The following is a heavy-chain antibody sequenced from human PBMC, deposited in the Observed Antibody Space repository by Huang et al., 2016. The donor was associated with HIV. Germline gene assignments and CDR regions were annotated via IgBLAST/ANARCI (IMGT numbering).Heavy chain of an antibody. J-gene: IGHJ4*02. CDR3: ARHEPGGVAY. D-gene: IGHD3-16*01. CDR2: INPGDSDT. V-gene: IGHV5-51*01. CDR1: GYRFTSYW. Sequence: EVQLVQSGAEVKKPGESLRISCMGSGYRFTSYWIGWVRQMPGKGLEWMGIINPGDSDTRYSPSFQGEVTNSADRSISTAYLQWSSLKASDTAMFYCARHEPGGVAYWGQGTLVTVSS.